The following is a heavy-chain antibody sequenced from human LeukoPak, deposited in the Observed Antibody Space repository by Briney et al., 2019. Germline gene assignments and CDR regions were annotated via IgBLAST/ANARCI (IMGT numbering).Heavy chain of an antibody. J-gene: IGHJ4*02. Sequence: SETLSLTCTVSGGSISSGDYYWSWIRQPPGKGLEWIGYIYYSGSTYYNPSLKSRVTISVDTSKNQFSLKLSSVTAADTAVYYSASANLVGPAAIPFYYCGQGTLVTVSS. D-gene: IGHD2-2*01. CDR2: IYYSGST. CDR3: ASANLVGPAAIPFYY. CDR1: GGSISSGDYY. V-gene: IGHV4-30-4*01.